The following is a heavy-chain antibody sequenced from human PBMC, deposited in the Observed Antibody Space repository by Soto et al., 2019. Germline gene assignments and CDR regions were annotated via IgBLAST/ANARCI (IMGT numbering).Heavy chain of an antibody. Sequence: GEALKISCKGSGYSFISYWIGWVRQMPGRGLEWMGIIYPHDSDTRYSPSFQGQVTISADKSISTAYLQWSSLKASDSAMYYCARLYGSGQWNWFDPWGQGTLVTVS. CDR1: GYSFISYW. J-gene: IGHJ5*02. V-gene: IGHV5-51*01. D-gene: IGHD3-10*01. CDR2: IYPHDSDT. CDR3: ARLYGSGQWNWFDP.